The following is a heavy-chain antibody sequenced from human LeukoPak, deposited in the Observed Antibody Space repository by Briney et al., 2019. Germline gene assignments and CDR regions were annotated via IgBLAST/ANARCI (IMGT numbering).Heavy chain of an antibody. CDR2: IYSGGGT. V-gene: IGHV3-53*01. CDR3: ARSAVTGPGWIDS. J-gene: IGHJ5*01. D-gene: IGHD6-19*01. Sequence: GGSLRLSCAAAALTVIGNYMSSVRQAPGRGLQWVSVIYSGGGTYYADSVKGRFTISRDNSKNTLYLQMNGLRAEDTAVYYCARSAVTGPGWIDSWGQGTLVTVSS. CDR1: ALTVIGNY.